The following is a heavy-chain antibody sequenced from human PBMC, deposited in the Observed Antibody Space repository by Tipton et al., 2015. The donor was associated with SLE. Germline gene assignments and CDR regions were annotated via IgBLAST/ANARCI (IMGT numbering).Heavy chain of an antibody. J-gene: IGHJ4*02. V-gene: IGHV3-23*01. Sequence: GSLRLSCAASGFTFSSYAMSWVRQAPGKGLEWVSAISGSGGSTYYADSVKGRFTISRDNSKNTLYLQMNSLRAEDTAVYYCAKELFSGIAVAGLGYYFDYWGQGTLVTVSS. D-gene: IGHD6-19*01. CDR2: ISGSGGST. CDR1: GFTFSSYA. CDR3: AKELFSGIAVAGLGYYFDY.